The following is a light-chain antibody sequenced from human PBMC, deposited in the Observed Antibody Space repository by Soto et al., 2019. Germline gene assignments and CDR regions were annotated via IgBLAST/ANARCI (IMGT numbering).Light chain of an antibody. Sequence: RMTQSPSSFSASTVARVAIICRVSQGISSYLAWYQQQPGKAAMLLIYAASALQSGVPSRFSGSGSGTDFTLTISCLQSEDFATYYCQQYYSYPPITFGQGTRLEIK. CDR1: QGISSY. CDR3: QQYYSYPPIT. V-gene: IGKV1-8*01. CDR2: AAS. J-gene: IGKJ5*01.